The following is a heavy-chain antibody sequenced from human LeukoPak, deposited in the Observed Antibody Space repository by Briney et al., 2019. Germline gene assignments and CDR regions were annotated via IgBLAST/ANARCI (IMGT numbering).Heavy chain of an antibody. CDR3: ARGLGYYDILTGYSHHWYFDL. Sequence: SETLSPTCTVSGGSISSYYWSWIRQPPGKGLEWIGYIYYSGSTNYNPSLKSRVTISVDTSKNQFSLKLSSVTAADTAVYYCARGLGYYDILTGYSHHWYFDLWGRGTLVTVSS. V-gene: IGHV4-59*01. J-gene: IGHJ2*01. D-gene: IGHD3-9*01. CDR2: IYYSGST. CDR1: GGSISSYY.